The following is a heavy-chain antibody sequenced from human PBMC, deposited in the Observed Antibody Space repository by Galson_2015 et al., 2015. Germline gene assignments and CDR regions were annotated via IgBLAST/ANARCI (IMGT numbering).Heavy chain of an antibody. Sequence: LRLSCAASGFTFDDYAMHWVRQAPGKGLEWVSGISWNGDSIGYADSVKGRFSISRDNAKNSLYLQMNSLRVEDTAIYYCAKDFSSSWLNWLDPWGQGTLVTVSS. D-gene: IGHD6-13*01. CDR2: ISWNGDSI. V-gene: IGHV3-9*01. CDR1: GFTFDDYA. CDR3: AKDFSSSWLNWLDP. J-gene: IGHJ5*02.